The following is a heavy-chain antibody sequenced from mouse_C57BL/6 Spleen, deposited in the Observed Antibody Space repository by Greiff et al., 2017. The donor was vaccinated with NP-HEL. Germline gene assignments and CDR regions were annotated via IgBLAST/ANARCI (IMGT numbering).Heavy chain of an antibody. J-gene: IGHJ3*01. CDR2: ISSGGSYT. V-gene: IGHV5-6*01. CDR3: ARPYDYDGQFAY. Sequence: EVMLVESGGDLVKPGGSLKLSCAASGFTFSSYGMSWVRQTPDKRLEWVATISSGGSYTYYPDSVKGRFAISRDNAKNTLYLQMSSLKSEDTAMYYCARPYDYDGQFAYWGQGTLVTVSA. D-gene: IGHD2-4*01. CDR1: GFTFSSYG.